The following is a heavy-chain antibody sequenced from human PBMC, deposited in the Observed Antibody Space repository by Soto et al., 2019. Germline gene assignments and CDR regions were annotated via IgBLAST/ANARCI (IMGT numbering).Heavy chain of an antibody. CDR2: ISYDGSNK. V-gene: IGHV3-30*18. CDR1: GFTFSSYG. D-gene: IGHD3-22*01. CDR3: AKSRSVPDYYDSSGYYYAVGLGGMDV. Sequence: GGSLRLSCAASGFTFSSYGMHWVRQAPGKGLEWVAVISYDGSNKYYADSVKGRFTISRDNSKNTLYLQMNSLRAEDTAVYYCAKSRSVPDYYDSSGYYYAVGLGGMDVWGQGTTVTVSS. J-gene: IGHJ6*02.